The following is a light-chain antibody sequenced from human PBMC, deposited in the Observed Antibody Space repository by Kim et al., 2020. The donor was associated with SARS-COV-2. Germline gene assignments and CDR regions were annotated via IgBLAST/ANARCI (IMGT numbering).Light chain of an antibody. CDR2: GKN. V-gene: IGLV3-19*01. CDR1: SLRTYY. J-gene: IGLJ3*02. CDR3: NSRDTSG. Sequence: AVSVALGQTVRITCQGDSLRTYYASWYQQKPGQAPVLVFYGKNNRPSGIPDRFSGSSSGDTASLTITGAQAEDEADYFCNSRDTSGFGGGTQLTVL.